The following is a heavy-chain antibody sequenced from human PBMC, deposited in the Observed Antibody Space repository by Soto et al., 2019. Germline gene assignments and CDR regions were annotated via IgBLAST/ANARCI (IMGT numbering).Heavy chain of an antibody. CDR2: INPSGGST. Sequence: ASVKVSCKASGYTFTSYYMHWVRQAPGQGLEWMGIINPSGGSTSYAQKFQGRVTMTRDTSTSTVYMELSSLRSEDTAVYYCASYLYYYDSSGPGYGWFDPWGQGTLVNVS. CDR3: ASYLYYYDSSGPGYGWFDP. J-gene: IGHJ5*02. CDR1: GYTFTSYY. D-gene: IGHD3-22*01. V-gene: IGHV1-46*01.